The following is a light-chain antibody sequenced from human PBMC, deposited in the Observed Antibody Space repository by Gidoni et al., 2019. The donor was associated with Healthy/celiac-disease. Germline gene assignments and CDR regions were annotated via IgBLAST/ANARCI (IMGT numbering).Light chain of an antibody. V-gene: IGKV3-11*01. CDR1: QSVSSY. Sequence: EIVLTQSPATLSLYPGERATLSCRASQSVSSYLAWYQQKPGQAPRLLIYDASNRAPGIPARFSGSGSGTDFTLTISSLDPEDFAVYYCQQRSNWITFGPGTKVDIK. CDR3: QQRSNWIT. J-gene: IGKJ3*01. CDR2: DAS.